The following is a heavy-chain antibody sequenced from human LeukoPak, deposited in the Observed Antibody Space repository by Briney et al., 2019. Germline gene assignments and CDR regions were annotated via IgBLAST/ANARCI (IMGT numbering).Heavy chain of an antibody. CDR3: ARGYYDSSGYYRFPFDY. CDR2: ITGSSSYI. V-gene: IGHV3-21*04. J-gene: IGHJ4*02. D-gene: IGHD3-22*01. Sequence: GGSLRLSCAASGFTFSSYSMNWVRQAPGKGLEWVSSITGSSSYIYYADSVKGRFTISRDNSKNTLYLQMNSLRAEDTAVYYCARGYYDSSGYYRFPFDYWGQGTLVTVSS. CDR1: GFTFSSYS.